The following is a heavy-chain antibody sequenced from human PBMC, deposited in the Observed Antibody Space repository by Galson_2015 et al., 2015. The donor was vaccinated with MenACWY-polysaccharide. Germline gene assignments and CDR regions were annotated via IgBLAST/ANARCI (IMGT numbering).Heavy chain of an antibody. CDR2: IYYSGST. J-gene: IGHJ4*02. D-gene: IGHD1-14*01. Sequence: TLSLTCTVSGGSISSLFYQWSWIRRHPGKGLEYIGYIYYSGSTYYNPSLKSRVTMSVDTSKNQFTLRLSSVTAADTAVYYCARGNHPEGFDYWGQGTLVTVSS. V-gene: IGHV4-31*03. CDR1: GGSISSLFYQ. CDR3: ARGNHPEGFDY.